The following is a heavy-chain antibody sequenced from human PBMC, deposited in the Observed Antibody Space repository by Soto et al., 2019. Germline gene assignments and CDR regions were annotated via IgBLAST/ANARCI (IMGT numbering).Heavy chain of an antibody. CDR3: ARVGGGSYSRAGEIIDY. CDR2: IYYSGST. D-gene: IGHD1-26*01. Sequence: QVQLQEPGPGLVKPSQTLSLTCTVSGGSISSGGYYWSWIRQHPGKGLEWIGYIYYSGSTYYNPSLKSRVTISVDTSKNQFSLKLSSVTAADTAVYYCARVGGGSYSRAGEIIDYWGQGTLVTVSS. V-gene: IGHV4-31*03. J-gene: IGHJ4*02. CDR1: GGSISSGGYY.